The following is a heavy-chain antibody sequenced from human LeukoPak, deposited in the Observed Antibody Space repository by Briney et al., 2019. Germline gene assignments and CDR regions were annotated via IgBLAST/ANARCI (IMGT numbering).Heavy chain of an antibody. CDR2: ISATGDRT. CDR3: AKDNRPYSSGWYVDP. D-gene: IGHD6-13*01. Sequence: GGSLRLSCAASGFTFTSYPMSCVRQAAGKGLEWVSTISATGDRTHYADAVKGRFTISRDNSRNTVYLQMTSLRAEDTATYYCAKDNRPYSSGWYVDPWGQGTLVTVSS. V-gene: IGHV3-23*01. CDR1: GFTFTSYP. J-gene: IGHJ5*02.